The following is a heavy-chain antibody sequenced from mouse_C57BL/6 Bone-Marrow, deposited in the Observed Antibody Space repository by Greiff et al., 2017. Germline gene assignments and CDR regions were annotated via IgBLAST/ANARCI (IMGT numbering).Heavy chain of an antibody. D-gene: IGHD2-4*01. Sequence: EVQGVESGGGLVQPKGSLKLSCAASGFSFNTYAMNWVRQAPGKGLEWVARIRSKSNNYATYYADSVKDRFTISRDDSESMLYLQMNNLKTEDTAMYYCVRPFYYDYDGGFAYWGQGTLVTVSA. CDR2: IRSKSNNYAT. J-gene: IGHJ3*01. CDR1: GFSFNTYA. CDR3: VRPFYYDYDGGFAY. V-gene: IGHV10-1*01.